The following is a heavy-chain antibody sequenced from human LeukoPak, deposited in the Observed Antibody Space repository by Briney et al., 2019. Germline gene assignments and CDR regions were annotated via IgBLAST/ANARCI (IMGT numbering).Heavy chain of an antibody. CDR3: AKALGPRVYGDYVPY. Sequence: SVKVSCKASGYTFTSYGISWVRQAPGQGLEWMGGIIPIFGTANYAQKFQGRVTITTDESTSTAYMELSSLRSEDTAVYYCAKALGPRVYGDYVPYWGQGTLVTVSS. CDR2: IIPIFGTA. CDR1: GYTFTSYG. V-gene: IGHV1-69*05. J-gene: IGHJ4*02. D-gene: IGHD4-17*01.